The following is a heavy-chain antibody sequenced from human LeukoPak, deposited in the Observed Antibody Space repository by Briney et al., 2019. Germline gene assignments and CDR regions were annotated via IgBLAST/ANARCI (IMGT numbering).Heavy chain of an antibody. CDR2: IWYDGSNK. CDR1: GFTFSSYG. CDR3: AKDRIAVAGTAFDY. J-gene: IGHJ4*02. V-gene: IGHV3-33*06. D-gene: IGHD6-19*01. Sequence: GGSLRLSCAASGFTFSSYGMHWVRQAPGKGLEWVAVIWYDGSNKYYADSVEGRFTISRDNSKNTLYLQMNSLRAEDTAVYYCAKDRIAVAGTAFDYWGQGTLVTVSS.